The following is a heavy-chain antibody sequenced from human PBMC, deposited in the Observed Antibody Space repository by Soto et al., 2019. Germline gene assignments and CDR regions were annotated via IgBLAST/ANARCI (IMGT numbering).Heavy chain of an antibody. J-gene: IGHJ2*01. CDR3: ARGNHRWLQLWYFDL. D-gene: IGHD5-12*01. CDR2: IIPIFGTA. V-gene: IGHV1-69*12. Sequence: QVQLVQSGAEVKKPGSSVTVSCKASGGTFSSYTISWVRQAPGQGLEWMGGIIPIFGTANYAQKFQGRVTITADDSTSTAYMELSSLRSEDTAVYSCARGNHRWLQLWYFDLWGRGTLVTVSS. CDR1: GGTFSSYT.